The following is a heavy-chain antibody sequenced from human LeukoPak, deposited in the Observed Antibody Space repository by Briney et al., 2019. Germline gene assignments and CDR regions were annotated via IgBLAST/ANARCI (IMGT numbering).Heavy chain of an antibody. Sequence: SGGSLRLSCAASGFIFSNSAMNWVRQAPGKGLEWVSSINNDGSYIYYAGSVKGRFTISRDNSKNTLYLQMNSLRAEDTAVYYCAKGVQLWLHIDYWGQGTLVTVSS. CDR1: GFIFSNSA. V-gene: IGHV3-21*04. D-gene: IGHD5-18*01. CDR3: AKGVQLWLHIDY. J-gene: IGHJ4*02. CDR2: INNDGSYI.